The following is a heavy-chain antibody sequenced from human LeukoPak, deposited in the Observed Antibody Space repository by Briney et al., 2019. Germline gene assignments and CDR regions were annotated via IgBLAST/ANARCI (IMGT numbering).Heavy chain of an antibody. CDR3: ARAGYSSGWDY. CDR1: GFILRSCW. V-gene: IGHV3-7*01. CDR2: IKREGSEK. J-gene: IGHJ4*02. Sequence: GASVRLFCAASGFILRSCWMRWVRQARGKGLECGANIKREGSEKFRVVSVKGRFTISRDNAENSLYLQMNSLRGEDTAVYFCARAGYSSGWDYWGQGTLVTVSS. D-gene: IGHD6-19*01.